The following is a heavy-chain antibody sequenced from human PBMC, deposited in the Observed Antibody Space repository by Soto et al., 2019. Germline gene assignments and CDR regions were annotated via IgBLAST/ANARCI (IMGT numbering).Heavy chain of an antibody. J-gene: IGHJ6*03. CDR2: ISGSGGST. CDR1: GFTFSSYA. V-gene: IGHV3-23*01. D-gene: IGHD4-17*01. Sequence: EVQLLESGGGLVQPGGSLRLSCAASGFTFSSYAMSWVRQAPGKGLEWVSAISGSGGSTYYADSVKGRFTISRDNSKNTLYLKMNILRAEDTAVYYCAKATVTPWDYYYYMDVWGKGTTVTVSS. CDR3: AKATVTPWDYYYYMDV.